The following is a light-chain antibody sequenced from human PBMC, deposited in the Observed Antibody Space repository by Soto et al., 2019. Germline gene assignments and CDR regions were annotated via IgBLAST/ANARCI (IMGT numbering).Light chain of an antibody. Sequence: QSALTQPASVSGSPGQSITLSCTGTSSDVGGYIFVSWYQQHPGKAPKLMIYDVTSRPSGVSYRFSGSKSGNTASLTISGLQAEDEADYYCSSYTTSSSYVFGTGTKLTVL. CDR2: DVT. CDR1: SSDVGGYIF. CDR3: SSYTTSSSYV. J-gene: IGLJ1*01. V-gene: IGLV2-14*01.